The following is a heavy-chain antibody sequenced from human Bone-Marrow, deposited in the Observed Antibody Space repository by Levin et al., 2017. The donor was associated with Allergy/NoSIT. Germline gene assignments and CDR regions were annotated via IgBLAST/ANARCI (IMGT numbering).Heavy chain of an antibody. J-gene: IGHJ6*02. CDR2: IYHIGST. D-gene: IGHD3-10*01. CDR1: GGSISSSRYY. CDR3: ASDGPYGSGLHYYGMGV. Sequence: PSETLSLTCSVSGGSISSSRYYWTWVRQSPGKGPEWIGNIYHIGSTFYNPSLKSRVTISIDTSKNQFSLRLRSVTAADTSVSYCASDGPYGSGLHYYGMGVWGQGTTVTVSS. V-gene: IGHV4-39*07.